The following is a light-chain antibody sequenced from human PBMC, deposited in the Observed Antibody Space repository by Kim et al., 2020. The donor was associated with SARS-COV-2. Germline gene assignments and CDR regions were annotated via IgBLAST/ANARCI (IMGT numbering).Light chain of an antibody. V-gene: IGLV3-1*01. CDR1: RLGNKY. J-gene: IGLJ2*01. CDR3: QVWESTTTV. CDR2: QDE. Sequence: SYELTQPPSVSMSPGQTASITCSGDRLGNKYVCWYQKKSGQSPVVVMYQDERRPSGIPERFSGSNSGNTATLTISGPQAMDEADYYCQVWESTTTVFGGG.